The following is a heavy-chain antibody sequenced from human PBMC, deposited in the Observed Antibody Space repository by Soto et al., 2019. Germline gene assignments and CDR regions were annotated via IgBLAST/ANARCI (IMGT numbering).Heavy chain of an antibody. D-gene: IGHD2-2*01. CDR2: IYWNDDK. Sequence: SGPTLVNPTQTLTLTCTFSGFSLSTSGVGVGWIRQPPGKSLEWLALIYWNDDKRYSPSLKSRLTITKDTSKNQVVLTMTNMEPVDIAKYYCAHSRDCSSTSCSPVGYHYGMDVWGQGPXVTVSS. CDR1: GFSLSTSGVG. CDR3: AHSRDCSSTSCSPVGYHYGMDV. V-gene: IGHV2-5*01. J-gene: IGHJ6*02.